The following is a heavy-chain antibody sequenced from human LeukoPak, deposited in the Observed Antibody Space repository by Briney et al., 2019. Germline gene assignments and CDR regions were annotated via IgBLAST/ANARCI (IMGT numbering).Heavy chain of an antibody. D-gene: IGHD4-17*01. CDR1: GYTFTSYG. Sequence: GASVKVSCKASGYTFTSYGISWVRQAPGQGLEWMGWISAYNGNTNYAQKLQGRVTMTTDTSTSTAYMELSRLRSDDTAMYYCARILTTVTTMDYWGQGTLVTVSS. CDR2: ISAYNGNT. CDR3: ARILTTVTTMDY. J-gene: IGHJ4*02. V-gene: IGHV1-18*01.